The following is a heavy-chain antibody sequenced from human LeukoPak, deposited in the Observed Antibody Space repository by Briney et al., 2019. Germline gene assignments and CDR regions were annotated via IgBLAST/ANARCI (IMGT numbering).Heavy chain of an antibody. V-gene: IGHV4-59*08. CDR2: IYYSGST. J-gene: IGHJ5*02. CDR1: GGSISSYY. D-gene: IGHD3-22*01. Sequence: SETLSLTCTVSGGSISSYYWSWIRQPPGKGLEWIGYIYYSGSTNNNPSLKSRVTISVDTSKNQFSLKLSSVTAADTAVYYCARQPTDSSGYNWLDPWGQGTLVTVSS. CDR3: ARQPTDSSGYNWLDP.